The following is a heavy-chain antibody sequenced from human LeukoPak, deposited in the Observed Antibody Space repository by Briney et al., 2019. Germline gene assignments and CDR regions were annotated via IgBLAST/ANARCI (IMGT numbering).Heavy chain of an antibody. D-gene: IGHD2-2*01. V-gene: IGHV3-33*06. CDR2: IWYDESNK. Sequence: SGRSLRLSCAASGFTFSSYGMHWVRQAPGKGLEWVAVIWYDESNKYYADSVKGRFTISRDNSKNTLYLQMNSLRAEDTAVYYCAKVLVGNDAFDIWGQGTMVTVSS. CDR3: AKVLVGNDAFDI. CDR1: GFTFSSYG. J-gene: IGHJ3*02.